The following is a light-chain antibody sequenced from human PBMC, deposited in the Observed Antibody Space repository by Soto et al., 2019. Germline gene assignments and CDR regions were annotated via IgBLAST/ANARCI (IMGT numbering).Light chain of an antibody. CDR3: QQYNSYSWT. CDR2: RAS. J-gene: IGKJ1*01. CDR1: QSVTSN. Sequence: VMTQSPGTLSVSPGERVTLSCRASQSVTSNLAWYQQKPGQVPRLLIYRASARATDAPARFSGSGSGTDFTLTISSLQPDDFATYYCQQYNSYSWTFGQGTKVDIK. V-gene: IGKV3-15*01.